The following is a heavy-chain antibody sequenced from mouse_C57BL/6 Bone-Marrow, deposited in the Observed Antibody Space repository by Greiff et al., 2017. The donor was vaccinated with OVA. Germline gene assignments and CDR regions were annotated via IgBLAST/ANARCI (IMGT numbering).Heavy chain of an antibody. Sequence: EVMLVESGGGLVQSGRSLRLSCATSGFTFSDFYMEWVRQAPGKGLEWIAASRNKANDYTTEYSASVKGRFIVSRDTSQSILYLQMNALRAEDTAIYYCARDAPLYDGSRSVPYWYFDVWGTGTTVTVSS. CDR3: ARDAPLYDGSRSVPYWYFDV. CDR2: SRNKANDYTT. CDR1: GFTFSDFY. J-gene: IGHJ1*03. D-gene: IGHD1-1*01. V-gene: IGHV7-1*01.